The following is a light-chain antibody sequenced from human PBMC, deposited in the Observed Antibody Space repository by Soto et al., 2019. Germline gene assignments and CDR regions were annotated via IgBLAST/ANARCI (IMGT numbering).Light chain of an antibody. CDR1: QSVSNNY. V-gene: IGKV3-20*01. Sequence: EIVLTQSPGTLSLSPGERSTLACRSSQSVSNNYLSWYQQKPGQSPRLLIYGASNRATGIPDRFSGSGSGTDFPLTISRLEPEDFAVYYCQQYGSSGTFGQGTKVDIK. CDR2: GAS. J-gene: IGKJ1*01. CDR3: QQYGSSGT.